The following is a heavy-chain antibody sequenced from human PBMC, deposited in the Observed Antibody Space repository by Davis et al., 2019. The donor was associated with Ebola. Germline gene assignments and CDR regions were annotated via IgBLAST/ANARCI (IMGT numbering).Heavy chain of an antibody. V-gene: IGHV4-59*08. Sequence: PSETLSLTCSVSGASVSSTNLNWVRQSPGRGLEWIANIAHSGNTYYNPSLMSRVTSSIDTSKNEVSLHLRSVTAADTAVYYCARRPVLSGMGQDRWLDPWGQGVLVTVSP. CDR2: IAHSGNT. J-gene: IGHJ5*02. CDR3: ARRPVLSGMGQDRWLDP. CDR1: GASVSSTN. D-gene: IGHD2/OR15-2a*01.